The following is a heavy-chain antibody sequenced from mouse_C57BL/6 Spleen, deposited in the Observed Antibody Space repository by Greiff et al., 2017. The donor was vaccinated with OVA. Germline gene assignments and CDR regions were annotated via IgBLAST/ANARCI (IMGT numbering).Heavy chain of an antibody. V-gene: IGHV14-4*01. Sequence: VQLQQSGAELVRPGASVKLSCTASGFNIKDDYMHWVKQRPEQGLEWIGWIGPENGDTEYASKLQGKATITADTSSNTAYLQLSSLTSEDTAVYYCTTAVVRGYAMDYWGQGTSVTVSS. J-gene: IGHJ4*01. CDR1: GFNIKDDY. D-gene: IGHD1-1*01. CDR3: TTAVVRGYAMDY. CDR2: IGPENGDT.